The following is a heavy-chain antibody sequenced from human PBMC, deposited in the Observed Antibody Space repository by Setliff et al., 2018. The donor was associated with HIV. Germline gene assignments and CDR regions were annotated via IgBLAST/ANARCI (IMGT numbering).Heavy chain of an antibody. Sequence: ASVKVSCKASGYSFTDYYIHWVRQAPGQGLEWMGIINPNGGRTTYAQKFQGRVTMTRATSTSTVYMELSSLTSEDTAVYFCARGSRITVVSVLIYSRFDYWGQGTLVTVSS. CDR3: ARGSRITVVSVLIYSRFDY. V-gene: IGHV1-46*01. CDR1: GYSFTDYY. D-gene: IGHD3-3*01. CDR2: INPNGGRT. J-gene: IGHJ4*02.